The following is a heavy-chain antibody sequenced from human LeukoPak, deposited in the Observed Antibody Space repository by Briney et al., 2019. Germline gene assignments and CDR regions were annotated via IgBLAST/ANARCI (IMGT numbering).Heavy chain of an antibody. J-gene: IGHJ4*02. CDR3: ARGISGYPAGGY. D-gene: IGHD3-22*01. Sequence: ASVKVSCKASGYTFTSYGISGVRQAPGQGLEWVGWISAYNGNTNYAQKLQGRVTMTTDTSTSKAYMELRSLRSDDTAVYYCARGISGYPAGGYWGGGTLVTVSS. V-gene: IGHV1-18*01. CDR1: GYTFTSYG. CDR2: ISAYNGNT.